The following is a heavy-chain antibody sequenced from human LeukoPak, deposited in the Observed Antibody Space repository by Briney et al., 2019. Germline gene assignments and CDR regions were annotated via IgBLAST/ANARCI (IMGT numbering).Heavy chain of an antibody. CDR3: AKDISSDSSGSYYFDY. CDR2: ISWDGGST. V-gene: IGHV3-43*01. Sequence: GGSLRLSCAASRFTFADYTMHWVRQAPGQGLEWVSLISWDGGSTYYADSVKGRFTISRDNSKNSLYLQMNSLRTEDTALYYCAKDISSDSSGSYYFDYWGQGTLVTVSS. J-gene: IGHJ4*02. CDR1: RFTFADYT. D-gene: IGHD6-19*01.